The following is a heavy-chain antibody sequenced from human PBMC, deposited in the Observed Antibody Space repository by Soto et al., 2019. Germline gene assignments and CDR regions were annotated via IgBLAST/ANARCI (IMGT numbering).Heavy chain of an antibody. CDR2: SRSKTYGGTA. D-gene: IGHD5-12*01. V-gene: IGHV3-49*03. Sequence: SLRLSCTASGFRLDDYAMNWFRQAPGKGLEWVGFSRSKTYGGTAEFAASVNGRFTISRDASENIAYLQMNSLKSDDTAVYYCGSGSGDGYNYDAFDIWGRGTMVTVSS. CDR1: GFRLDDYA. J-gene: IGHJ3*02. CDR3: GSGSGDGYNYDAFDI.